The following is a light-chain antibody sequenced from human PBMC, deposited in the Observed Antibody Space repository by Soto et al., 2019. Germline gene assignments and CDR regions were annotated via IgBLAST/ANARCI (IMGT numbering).Light chain of an antibody. J-gene: IGKJ4*01. CDR3: QQYDNLPLT. CDR2: DAS. V-gene: IGKV1-33*01. CDR1: LDISNS. Sequence: DIQMTQSPSSLSASVGDRVTITCQATLDISNSLNWYQQTPGKAPKLLIYDASTLETGVPSRFSGSGSGTDFTFTISSLQPEDIATYYCQQYDNLPLTFGGGTKVDIK.